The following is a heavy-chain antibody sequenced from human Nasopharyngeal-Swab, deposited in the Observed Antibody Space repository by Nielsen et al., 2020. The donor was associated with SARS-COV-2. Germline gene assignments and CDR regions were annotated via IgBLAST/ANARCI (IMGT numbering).Heavy chain of an antibody. CDR2: ISWNSGSI. J-gene: IGHJ3*02. CDR3: AKSPGEDAFDI. D-gene: IGHD2-21*01. Sequence: SLKISCAASGFTFDDYAMHWVRQDPGKGQEWVSVISWNSGSIGYADSVKGRFTISRDKAKNSLYLQMNSLRAEDTALYYCAKSPGEDAFDIWGQGTMVTVSS. CDR1: GFTFDDYA. V-gene: IGHV3-9*01.